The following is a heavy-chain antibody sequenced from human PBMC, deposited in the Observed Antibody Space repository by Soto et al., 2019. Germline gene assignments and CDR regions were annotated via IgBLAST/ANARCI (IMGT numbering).Heavy chain of an antibody. CDR2: ISVYNGNT. D-gene: IGHD6-6*01. V-gene: IGHV1-18*04. CDR3: ARDGAYSSSNFDY. CDR1: FHLYPLR. J-gene: IGHJ4*02. Sequence: ASVKVLLQGFWFHLYPLRFQLGATGPGQGLEWMGWISVYNGNTNYAQKLQGRVTMTTDTSTSTAYMELRSLRSDDTAVYYCARDGAYSSSNFDYWGQGTLVTVSS.